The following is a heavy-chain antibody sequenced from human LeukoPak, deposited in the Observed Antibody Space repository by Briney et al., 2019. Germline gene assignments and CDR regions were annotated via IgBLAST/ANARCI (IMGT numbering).Heavy chain of an antibody. Sequence: GGSLRLSCAASGFTFSSHGMNWVRQAPGKGLEWVSGISPSGGITYYTDSVKGRFTISRDNAKNSLYLQMNSLRAEDTAVYYCARELRIMITFGGVIAPYFDYWGQGTLVTVSS. CDR1: GFTFSSHG. V-gene: IGHV3-21*01. D-gene: IGHD3-16*02. CDR3: ARELRIMITFGGVIAPYFDY. CDR2: ISPSGGIT. J-gene: IGHJ4*02.